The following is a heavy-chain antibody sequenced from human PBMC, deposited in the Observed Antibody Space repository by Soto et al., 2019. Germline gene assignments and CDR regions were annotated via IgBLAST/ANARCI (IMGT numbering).Heavy chain of an antibody. Sequence: EVQLLESGGGLVQPGGSLRLSCAASGFTFSSYAMSWVCQAPGKGLEWVSAISGSGGSTYYADSVKGRFTISRDNSKNTLYLQMNSLRAEDTAVYYCAKDILVRGSYSPVDYWGQGTLVTVSS. V-gene: IGHV3-23*01. D-gene: IGHD1-26*01. CDR2: ISGSGGST. CDR3: AKDILVRGSYSPVDY. J-gene: IGHJ4*02. CDR1: GFTFSSYA.